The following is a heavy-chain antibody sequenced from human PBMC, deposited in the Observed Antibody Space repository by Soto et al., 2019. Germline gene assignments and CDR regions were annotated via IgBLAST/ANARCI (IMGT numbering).Heavy chain of an antibody. Sequence: PSETPSLTCTVSGGSISTGGYYWTWIRQQPGKGLEWIGYIYYSGSTYYNPSLKSRVTISVDRSKNQFSLKLSSVTAADTAVYYCARSSIAYYFDYWGQGTLVTVSS. D-gene: IGHD6-6*01. V-gene: IGHV4-31*03. CDR2: IYYSGST. J-gene: IGHJ4*02. CDR1: GGSISTGGYY. CDR3: ARSSIAYYFDY.